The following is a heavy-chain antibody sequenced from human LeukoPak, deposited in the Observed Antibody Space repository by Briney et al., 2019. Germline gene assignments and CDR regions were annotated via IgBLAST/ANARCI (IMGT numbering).Heavy chain of an antibody. CDR3: VRLNNWNYSMDV. CDR2: IYYSGST. J-gene: IGHJ6*02. V-gene: IGHV4-59*08. D-gene: IGHD1-20*01. Sequence: SETLSLTCTVSGGSISSYNWSWIRQPPGEGLEWIGYIYYSGSTNNNPSLKSRVTISVHTSKNQFSLKLSSVTAADTAVYYCVRLNNWNYSMDVWGQGTTVTVSS. CDR1: GGSISSYN.